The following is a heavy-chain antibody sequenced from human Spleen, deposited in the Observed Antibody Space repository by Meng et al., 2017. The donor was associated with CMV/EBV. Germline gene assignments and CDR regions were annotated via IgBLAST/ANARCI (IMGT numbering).Heavy chain of an antibody. V-gene: IGHV1-69*05. CDR1: GGNFGTYA. Sequence: SVKVSCKASGGNFGTYAISWVRQAPGQGLEWMGGIIPIFGTASFAQKFQGRVTMTTDTSTSTAYMELRSLRSDDTAVYYCARDSSGYYHTFDYWGQGTLVTVSS. CDR2: IIPIFGTA. CDR3: ARDSSGYYHTFDY. D-gene: IGHD3-22*01. J-gene: IGHJ4*02.